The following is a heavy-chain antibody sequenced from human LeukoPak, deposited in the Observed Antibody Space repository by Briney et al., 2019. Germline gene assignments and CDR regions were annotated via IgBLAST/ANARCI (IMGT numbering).Heavy chain of an antibody. CDR1: GFSLSRYS. J-gene: IGHJ4*02. CDR2: ITGSGGYI. V-gene: IGHV3-21*01. Sequence: SGGSLRLSCAVSGFSLSRYSMNWVRQAPGKGLEWVSTITGSGGYIYYEDSVKGRLTISRDNAKNSLYLQMNSLRVEDTAVYYCARGLAGGDYSGQGTRVTVSS. CDR3: ARGLAGGDY. D-gene: IGHD6-19*01.